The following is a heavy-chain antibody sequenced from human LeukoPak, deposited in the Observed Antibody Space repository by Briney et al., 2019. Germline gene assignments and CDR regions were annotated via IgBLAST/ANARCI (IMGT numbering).Heavy chain of an antibody. CDR3: ARVRSSSGAFDI. V-gene: IGHV4-31*03. CDR2: IYYSGST. D-gene: IGHD6-6*01. J-gene: IGHJ3*02. Sequence: SETLSLTCTVSGGSISSGGYYWSWIRQHPGKGLEWIGCIYYSGSTYYNPSLKSRVTISVDTSKNQFSLKLSSVAAADTAVYYCARVRSSSGAFDIWGQGTMVTVSS. CDR1: GGSISSGGYY.